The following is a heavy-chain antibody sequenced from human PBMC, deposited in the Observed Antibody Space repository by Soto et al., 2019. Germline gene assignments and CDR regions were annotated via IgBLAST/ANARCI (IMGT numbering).Heavy chain of an antibody. J-gene: IGHJ4*02. D-gene: IGHD3-3*01. Sequence: QVQLVQSGAEVKKPGASVKVSCKASGYTFTSYGISWVRQAPGQGLEWMGWISAYNGNTNYAQKLQGRVTMTTDTSTSTAYMELRSLRSDDTAVYYCARFYYDFWSGYSPDSYFDYWGQGTLVTVSS. CDR1: GYTFTSYG. CDR3: ARFYYDFWSGYSPDSYFDY. CDR2: ISAYNGNT. V-gene: IGHV1-18*04.